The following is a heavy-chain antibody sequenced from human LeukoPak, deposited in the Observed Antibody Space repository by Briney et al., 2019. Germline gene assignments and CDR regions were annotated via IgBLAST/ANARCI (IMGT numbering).Heavy chain of an antibody. J-gene: IGHJ4*02. D-gene: IGHD3-22*01. CDR3: AKDTQADYYDSSGYTDY. V-gene: IGHV3-9*03. CDR1: GVTFDDYG. Sequence: GGPLRLSCAASGVTFDDYGMHWIRQAPGKGLEWVSGISWNSGRIGYADSVKGRFTISRDNAKNFLYLQMNSLRAEDMALYYCAKDTQADYYDSSGYTDYWGQGTLVTVSS. CDR2: ISWNSGRI.